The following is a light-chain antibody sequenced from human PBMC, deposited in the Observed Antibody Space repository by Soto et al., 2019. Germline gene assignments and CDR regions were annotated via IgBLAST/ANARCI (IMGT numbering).Light chain of an antibody. J-gene: IGLJ2*01. CDR2: EVS. CDR1: SSDVGGYNY. V-gene: IGLV2-8*01. Sequence: QSVLTQPPSASGSPGQSVTISCTGTSSDVGGYNYVSWYQQHPGKAPKLMIYEVSKRPSGVPDRFSGSKSGNTASLTVSGLQADDETNYYCSSYAGRGVVFGGGTKLTVL. CDR3: SSYAGRGVV.